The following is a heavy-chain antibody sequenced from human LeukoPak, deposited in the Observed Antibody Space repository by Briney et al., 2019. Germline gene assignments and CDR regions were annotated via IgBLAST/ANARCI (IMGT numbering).Heavy chain of an antibody. CDR3: ARGGSFDY. D-gene: IGHD2-15*01. V-gene: IGHV3-64*01. CDR2: ISNDGGST. CDR1: GFTFSSYA. Sequence: GGSLRLSCAASGFTFSSYAMHWVRQAPGKGLEYVSAISNDGGSTYYANSVKGRFTISKDNSKNTLYLQMGSLRAEDMAVYYCARGGSFDYWGQGILVTVSS. J-gene: IGHJ4*02.